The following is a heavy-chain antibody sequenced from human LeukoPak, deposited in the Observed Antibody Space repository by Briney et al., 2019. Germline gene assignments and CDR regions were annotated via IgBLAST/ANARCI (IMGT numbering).Heavy chain of an antibody. Sequence: GESLKISCKGSGYSFINYWIGWVRQMPGKGLEWMGIIYPGDSDTRYSPSFQGQVTISADKSISTAYLQWSSLKASDTAMYYCARRADYYGSGSYYTFDYWGQGTLVTVSS. D-gene: IGHD3-10*01. CDR3: ARRADYYGSGSYYTFDY. V-gene: IGHV5-51*01. CDR1: GYSFINYW. CDR2: IYPGDSDT. J-gene: IGHJ4*02.